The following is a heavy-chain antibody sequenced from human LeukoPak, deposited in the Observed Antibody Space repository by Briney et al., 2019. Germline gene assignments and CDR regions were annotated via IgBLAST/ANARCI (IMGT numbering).Heavy chain of an antibody. CDR2: IKQDGSEK. D-gene: IGHD3-3*01. CDR1: GFTFSSYW. Sequence: GGSLRLSCAASGFTFSSYWMSWVHQAPGKGLEWVANIKQDGSEKYYVDSVKGRFTISRDNAKNSLYLQMNSLRAEDTAVYYCARGGEDYDFWSGYLTYFDYWGQGTLVTVSS. V-gene: IGHV3-7*01. J-gene: IGHJ4*02. CDR3: ARGGEDYDFWSGYLTYFDY.